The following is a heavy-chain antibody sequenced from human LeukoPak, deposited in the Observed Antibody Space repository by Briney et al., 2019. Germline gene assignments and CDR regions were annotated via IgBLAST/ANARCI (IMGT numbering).Heavy chain of an antibody. CDR1: GFTFSDYY. Sequence: PGGSLRLSCAASGFTFSDYYMSWIRQAPGKGLEWVSYISSSGSTIYYADSVKGRFTISRDNTKNSLYLQMNSLRAEDTAVYYCARDRVDPFYGMDVWGQGTTVTVSS. CDR3: ARDRVDPFYGMDV. V-gene: IGHV3-11*01. CDR2: ISSSGSTI. D-gene: IGHD5-12*01. J-gene: IGHJ6*02.